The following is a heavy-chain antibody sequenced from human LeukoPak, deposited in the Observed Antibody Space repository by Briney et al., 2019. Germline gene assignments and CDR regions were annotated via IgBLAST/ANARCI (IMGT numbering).Heavy chain of an antibody. Sequence: SGGSLRLSCAASGFTFSSYAMSWVRQAPGKGLEWVSAISGSGGSTYYADSVKGRFTISRDNSKNTLYLQMNSLRAEDTAVYYCAKSSVGVWDRHVGYYYYYYGMDVWGQGTTVTVSS. CDR2: ISGSGGST. CDR1: GFTFSSYA. D-gene: IGHD1-26*01. J-gene: IGHJ6*02. V-gene: IGHV3-23*01. CDR3: AKSSVGVWDRHVGYYYYYYGMDV.